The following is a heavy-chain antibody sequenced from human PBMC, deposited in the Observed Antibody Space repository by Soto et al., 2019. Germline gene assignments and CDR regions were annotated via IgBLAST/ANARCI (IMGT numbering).Heavy chain of an antibody. D-gene: IGHD2-2*01. Sequence: PGGSLRLSCAASGFSFSTYTMAWVRQAPGQGLEWVSSISASGGSPSYADSVQGRFTISRDNPKNTLYLQLNSLRVEDTAMYYCENARRSTTNCYVPDYWGQGTLVTVSS. CDR3: ENARRSTTNCYVPDY. V-gene: IGHV3-23*01. CDR2: ISASGGSP. J-gene: IGHJ4*02. CDR1: GFSFSTYT.